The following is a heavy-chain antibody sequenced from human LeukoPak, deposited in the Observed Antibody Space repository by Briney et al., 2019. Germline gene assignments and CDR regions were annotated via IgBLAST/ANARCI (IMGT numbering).Heavy chain of an antibody. J-gene: IGHJ4*02. CDR2: IKQDGSEK. D-gene: IGHD3-22*01. CDR1: GFTFSSYA. Sequence: QTGGSLRLSCAASGFTFSSYAMHWVRQAPGKGLEWVANIKQDGSEKYYVDSVKGRFTISRDNAKNSLYLQMNSLRAEDTAVYYCARDGGAYYYDSSGYDYWGQGTLVTVSS. CDR3: ARDGGAYYYDSSGYDY. V-gene: IGHV3-7*03.